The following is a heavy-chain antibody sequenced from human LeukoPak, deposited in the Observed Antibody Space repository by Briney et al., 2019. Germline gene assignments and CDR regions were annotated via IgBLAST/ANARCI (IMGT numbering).Heavy chain of an antibody. D-gene: IGHD4-11*01. CDR2: ISGSGSAM. V-gene: IGHV3-48*01. CDR3: ARGTGSNYTLGY. J-gene: IGHJ4*02. CDR1: GVTFSSYA. Sequence: GGSLRLSCAASGVTFSSYAMNSVRRAPGKGLERVSYISGSGSAMYYADSVKGRFTISRDNAKNSLYLQMNSLRAEDTAVYYCARGTGSNYTLGYWGQGTLVTVSS.